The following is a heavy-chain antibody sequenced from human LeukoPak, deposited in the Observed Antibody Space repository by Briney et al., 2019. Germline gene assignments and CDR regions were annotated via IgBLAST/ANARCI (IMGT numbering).Heavy chain of an antibody. CDR2: ISGSGGST. V-gene: IGHV3-23*01. J-gene: IGHJ3*02. CDR1: GFTFSSYA. CDR3: ARGTVVANAFDI. Sequence: GGFLRLSCAASGFTFSSYAMSWVRQAPGKGLEWVSAISGSGGSTSYADSVKGRFTISRDNSKNTLYLQMNSLRAEDTAVYYCARGTVVANAFDIWGQGTMVTVSS. D-gene: IGHD2-2*01.